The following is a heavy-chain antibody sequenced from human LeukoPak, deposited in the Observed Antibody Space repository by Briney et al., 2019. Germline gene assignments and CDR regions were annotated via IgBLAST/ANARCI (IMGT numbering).Heavy chain of an antibody. CDR2: IYHSGST. V-gene: IGHV4-30-2*01. D-gene: IGHD1-26*01. CDR3: ARGGPGAAHDY. CDR1: GGSISSGGYS. J-gene: IGHJ4*02. Sequence: PSETLSLTCAVSGGSISSGGYSWSWIRQPPGKGLEWIGYIYHSGSTYYNLSLKSRVTISVDRSKNQFSLKLSSVTAADTAVYYCARGGPGAAHDYWGQGTLVTVSS.